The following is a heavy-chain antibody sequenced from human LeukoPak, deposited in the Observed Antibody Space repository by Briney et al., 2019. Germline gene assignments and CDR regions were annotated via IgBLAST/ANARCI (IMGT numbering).Heavy chain of an antibody. D-gene: IGHD3-10*01. V-gene: IGHV3-48*03. CDR3: ARSHLLLWFGESLDY. J-gene: IGHJ4*02. Sequence: GGSLRLSCAASGFTFSSYEMNWVRQAPGKGLEWVSYISSSGGTKYYADSVKGRFTISRDNAKNSLYLQMNSLRAEDTAVYYCARSHLLLWFGESLDYWGQGTLSPSPQ. CDR1: GFTFSSYE. CDR2: ISSSGGTK.